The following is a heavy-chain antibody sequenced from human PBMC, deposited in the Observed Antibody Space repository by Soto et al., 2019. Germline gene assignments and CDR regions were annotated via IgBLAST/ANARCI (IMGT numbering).Heavy chain of an antibody. D-gene: IGHD3-10*01. Sequence: QVQLVESGGGVVQPGRSLRLSCAASGFTFSSYGMHWVRQAPGKGLEWVAVISYDGSNKYYAGSVKGRFTISRDNSKNTLYLQMNSLRAEDTAVYYCAQSWGYNAALDYWGQGTLVTVSS. CDR1: GFTFSSYG. J-gene: IGHJ4*02. CDR2: ISYDGSNK. V-gene: IGHV3-30*03. CDR3: AQSWGYNAALDY.